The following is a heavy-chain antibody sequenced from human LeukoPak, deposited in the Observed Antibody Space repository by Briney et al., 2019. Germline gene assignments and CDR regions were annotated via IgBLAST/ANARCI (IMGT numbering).Heavy chain of an antibody. CDR3: XRRPRKYYDFWSGRYYFDY. J-gene: IGHJ4*02. CDR1: GGSISSSSYY. D-gene: IGHD3-3*01. Sequence: PSETLSLTCTVSGGSISSSSYYWGWIRQPPGKGLEWVSGINWNGGSTGYADSVKGRFTISRDNAKNSLYLQMNSLRAEDTALYXXXRRPRKYYDFWSGRYYFDYWGQGTLVTVSS. CDR2: INWNGGST. V-gene: IGHV3-20*04.